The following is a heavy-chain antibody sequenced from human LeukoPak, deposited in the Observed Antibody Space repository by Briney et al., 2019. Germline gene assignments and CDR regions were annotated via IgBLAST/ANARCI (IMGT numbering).Heavy chain of an antibody. D-gene: IGHD5-12*01. J-gene: IGHJ5*02. CDR3: AKAGIVATMNADWFDP. Sequence: EASVKVSCKASGYTFTSYDINWVRQATGQGLEWMGWMNPNSGNTGYAQKFRGRVTMTRDTSISTAYMELSSLRSEDTAVYYCAKAGIVATMNADWFDPWGQGTLVTASS. CDR1: GYTFTSYD. CDR2: MNPNSGNT. V-gene: IGHV1-8*01.